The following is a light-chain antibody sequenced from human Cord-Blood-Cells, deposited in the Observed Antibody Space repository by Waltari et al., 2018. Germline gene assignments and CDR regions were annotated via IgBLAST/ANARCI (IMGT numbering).Light chain of an antibody. J-gene: IGLJ3*02. CDR2: DVS. CDR3: CSYAGSYTLV. V-gene: IGLV2-11*01. Sequence: QSALTQPRSVSGSPGQSVTISCTGTNSDVGGYNYVSWYQQPPGKAPNLMIYDVSKRPSGVPDRFSGSKSGNTASLTISGLQAEDEADYYCCSYAGSYTLVFGGGTKLTVL. CDR1: NSDVGGYNY.